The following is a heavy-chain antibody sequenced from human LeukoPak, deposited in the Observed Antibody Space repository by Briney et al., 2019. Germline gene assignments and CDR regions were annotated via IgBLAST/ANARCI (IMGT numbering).Heavy chain of an antibody. Sequence: GGSLRLSCTGSGFTFGDCSMTWVRQAPGKGLEWVGFIRGKSSGGTTEYAPSVKDRFTISRDDSKSIAYLQMSNLKTEDTGVYYCTGSGYYDFWSGTRWGQGTLVVVSS. CDR1: GFTFGDCS. CDR2: IRGKSSGGTT. CDR3: TGSGYYDFWSGTR. J-gene: IGHJ4*02. D-gene: IGHD3-3*01. V-gene: IGHV3-49*04.